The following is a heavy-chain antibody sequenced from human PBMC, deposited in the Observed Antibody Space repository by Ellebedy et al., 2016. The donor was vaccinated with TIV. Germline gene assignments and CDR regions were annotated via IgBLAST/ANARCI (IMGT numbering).Heavy chain of an antibody. CDR1: GGSINSKSYY. V-gene: IGHV4-31*03. Sequence: SETLSLXXSVSGGSINSKSYYWGWIRQHPGKGLEWIGYIYSSGSTYYNPSLKSRVSISVDTSKNQVSLRLRSVTVADTAVYYCARDQVVRGGYHGMDVWGQGTTVTVSS. D-gene: IGHD3-10*01. CDR3: ARDQVVRGGYHGMDV. CDR2: IYSSGST. J-gene: IGHJ6*02.